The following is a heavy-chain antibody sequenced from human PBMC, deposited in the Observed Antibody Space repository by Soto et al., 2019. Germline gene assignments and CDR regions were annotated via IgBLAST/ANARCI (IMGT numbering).Heavy chain of an antibody. D-gene: IGHD6-19*01. CDR3: ARQGPGRSGWPFDY. Sequence: PSETLSLTCTVSGGSISSSSYYWGWIRQPPGKGLEWIGSIYYSGSTYYNPSLKSRVTISVDTSKNQSSLKLSSVTAADTAVYYCARQGPGRSGWPFDYWGQGTLVTVSS. V-gene: IGHV4-39*01. CDR2: IYYSGST. J-gene: IGHJ4*02. CDR1: GGSISSSSYY.